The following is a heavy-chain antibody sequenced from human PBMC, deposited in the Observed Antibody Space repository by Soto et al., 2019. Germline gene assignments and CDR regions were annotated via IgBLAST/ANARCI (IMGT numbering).Heavy chain of an antibody. Sequence: SETLSLTCTVSGGSISSGDYYWSWIRQPPGKGLEWIGYIYYSGSTYYNPSLKSRVTISVDTSKNQFSLKLSSVTAADTAVYYCARDHERQGPYYYYGMDVWGQGTTVT. V-gene: IGHV4-30-4*01. CDR1: GGSISSGDYY. CDR2: IYYSGST. J-gene: IGHJ6*02. CDR3: ARDHERQGPYYYYGMDV.